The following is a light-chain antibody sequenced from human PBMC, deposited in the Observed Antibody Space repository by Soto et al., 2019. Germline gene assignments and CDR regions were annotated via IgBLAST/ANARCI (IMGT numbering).Light chain of an antibody. CDR3: QQLYTYPLT. CDR2: AAS. V-gene: IGKV1-9*01. CDR1: QDVSRS. Sequence: DTQLTQSPSFLSASVGDRVTITCRASQDVSRSLGWYQQKPGKAPKLLISAASTLHSGVPSRFSGSGSGTDFTLTISSLQPEDFATYYCQQLYTYPLTFGGGTKVDI. J-gene: IGKJ4*01.